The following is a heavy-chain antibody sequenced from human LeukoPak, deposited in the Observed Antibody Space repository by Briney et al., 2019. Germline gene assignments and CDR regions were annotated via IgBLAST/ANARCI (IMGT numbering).Heavy chain of an antibody. CDR3: ARGGGLDV. V-gene: IGHV3-23*01. Sequence: GGSLRLSCAASGFTFSNYAMNWVRQVPGKGLEWVSGISGYGGSTYYAESVKGRFTISRDNAKNSLYLQMSNLRAEDTAVYFCARGGGLDVWGQGATVTVSS. CDR1: GFTFSNYA. D-gene: IGHD3-16*01. CDR2: ISGYGGST. J-gene: IGHJ6*02.